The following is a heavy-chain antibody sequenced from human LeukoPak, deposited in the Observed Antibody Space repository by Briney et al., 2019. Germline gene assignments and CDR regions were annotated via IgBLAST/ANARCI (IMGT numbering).Heavy chain of an antibody. J-gene: IGHJ4*02. Sequence: GGSLRLSCAASGFTFSSYSMKWLGQAQGQGLEWVSSIISGRIYITYAKSVKGRSTIPRNNAKNSLYLKMNSLRAEDTAVYYWARGSSSGSYHGKVDSVDYWGQGTLVTVSS. CDR2: IISGRIYI. D-gene: IGHD1-26*01. CDR1: GFTFSSYS. V-gene: IGHV3-21*01. CDR3: ARGSSSGSYHGKVDSVDY.